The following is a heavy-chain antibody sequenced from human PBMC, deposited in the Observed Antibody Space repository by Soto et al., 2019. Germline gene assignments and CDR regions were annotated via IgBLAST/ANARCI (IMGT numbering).Heavy chain of an antibody. D-gene: IGHD6-13*01. J-gene: IGHJ6*02. Sequence: GASVKVSCKASGYTFTSYYMHWVRQAPGQGLEWMGIINPGGGSTSYAQKFQGRVTMTRDTSTSTVYMELSSLRSEDTAVYYCARDSSSWYPVYYYYGMDVWGQGTTVTVSS. V-gene: IGHV1-46*01. CDR2: INPGGGST. CDR3: ARDSSSWYPVYYYYGMDV. CDR1: GYTFTSYY.